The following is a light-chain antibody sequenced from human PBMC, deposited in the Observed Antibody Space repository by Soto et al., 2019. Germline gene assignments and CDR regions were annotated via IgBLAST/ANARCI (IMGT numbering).Light chain of an antibody. CDR3: QSFDSSRIGLL. J-gene: IGLJ2*01. CDR1: HSDIGAGYG. CDR2: DTT. Sequence: QSVLTQPPSVPGAPGQRVTISCTGSHSDIGAGYGVHWYQQFPHSAPKLLIYDTTNRPSGVPDRFSGSRSGTSASLAITGLHAEDEADYYCQSFDSSRIGLLFGGGTKLTVL. V-gene: IGLV1-40*01.